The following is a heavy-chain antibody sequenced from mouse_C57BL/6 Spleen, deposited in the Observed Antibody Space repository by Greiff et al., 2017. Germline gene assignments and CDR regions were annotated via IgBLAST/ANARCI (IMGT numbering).Heavy chain of an antibody. D-gene: IGHD1-1*01. V-gene: IGHV14-4*01. J-gene: IGHJ2*01. CDR3: TTHTYYYGSSPYYFDY. CDR1: GFNIKDDY. CDR2: IDPENGDT. Sequence: EVKLMESGAELVRPGASVKLSCTASGFNIKDDYMHWVKQRPEQGLEWIGWIDPENGDTEYASKFQGKATITADTSSNTAYLQLSSLTSEDTAVYYCTTHTYYYGSSPYYFDYWGQGTTLTVSS.